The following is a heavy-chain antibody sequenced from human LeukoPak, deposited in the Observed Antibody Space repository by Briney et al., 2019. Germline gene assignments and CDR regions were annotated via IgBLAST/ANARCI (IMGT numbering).Heavy chain of an antibody. CDR3: AELGITMIGGV. V-gene: IGHV3-7*01. CDR1: GFTFSSYW. J-gene: IGHJ6*04. D-gene: IGHD3-10*02. CDR2: IKQDGSEK. Sequence: GGSLRLSCAASGFTFSSYWMSWVRQAPGKGLEWVASIKQDGSEKYYVDSVKGRVTISRDNAKNSLYLQMNSLRAEDTAVYYCAELGITMIGGVWGKGTTVTISS.